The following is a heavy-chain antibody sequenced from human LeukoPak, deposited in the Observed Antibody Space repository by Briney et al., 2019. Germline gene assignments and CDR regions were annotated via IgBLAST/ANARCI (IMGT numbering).Heavy chain of an antibody. CDR3: ARANPRKYCSGGSCSKVYYYYYGMDV. V-gene: IGHV4-34*01. CDR2: INHSGST. D-gene: IGHD2-15*01. Sequence: SETLSLTCAVYGGSFSGYYWSRIRQPPGKGLEWIGEINHSGSTNYNPSLKSRVTISVDTSKNQFSLKLSSVTAADTAVYYCARANPRKYCSGGSCSKVYYYYYGMDVWGQGTTVTVSS. J-gene: IGHJ6*02. CDR1: GGSFSGYY.